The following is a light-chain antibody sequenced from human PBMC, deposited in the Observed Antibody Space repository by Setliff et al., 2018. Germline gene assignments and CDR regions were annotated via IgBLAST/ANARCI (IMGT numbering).Light chain of an antibody. J-gene: IGLJ1*01. CDR3: CSFTSSSTLPDV. CDR2: DVS. V-gene: IGLV2-14*03. Sequence: QSVLTQPASVSGSPGQSITISCTGTSSDVGGYNLVSWYQQHPGKVPRLMIYDVSNRPSGVSNRFSGSKIGNTASLTISVLQTEDEADYYCCSFTSSSTLPDVFGTGTKVTVL. CDR1: SSDVGGYNL.